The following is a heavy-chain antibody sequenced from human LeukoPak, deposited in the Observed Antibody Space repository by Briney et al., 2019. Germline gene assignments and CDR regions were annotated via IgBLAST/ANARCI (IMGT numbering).Heavy chain of an antibody. D-gene: IGHD3-10*01. CDR3: ARNERYYYGSGSCDY. V-gene: IGHV3-33*01. CDR2: IWYDGSNK. J-gene: IGHJ4*02. Sequence: PGRSLRLSCAASGFTFSSYGMHWVRQAPGKGLEWVAVIWYDGSNKYYADSVKGRFTISRDNSKNTLYLQMNSIRAEDTAVYYCARNERYYYGSGSCDYWGQGTLVTVSS. CDR1: GFTFSSYG.